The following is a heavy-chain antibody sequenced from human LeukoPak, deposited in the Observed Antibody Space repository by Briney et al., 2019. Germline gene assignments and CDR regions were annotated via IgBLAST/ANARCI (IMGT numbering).Heavy chain of an antibody. Sequence: GGSLRLSCAASGFTFSSSGMHWVRQAPGKGLEWVAFLRFDGSDKYYADSVKGRFTISRDSSKNMLYLQMNSLRAEDTAVYYCAKKYYDFWSGFDYWGQGTPVTVSS. CDR1: GFTFSSSG. D-gene: IGHD3-3*01. CDR3: AKKYYDFWSGFDY. CDR2: LRFDGSDK. V-gene: IGHV3-30*02. J-gene: IGHJ4*02.